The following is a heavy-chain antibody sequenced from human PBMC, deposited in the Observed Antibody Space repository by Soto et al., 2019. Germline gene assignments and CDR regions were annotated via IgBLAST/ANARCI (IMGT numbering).Heavy chain of an antibody. V-gene: IGHV3-23*01. J-gene: IGHJ4*02. Sequence: PGGSLRLSCAASGFTFSGYAMSWVRQSPGKGLEWVSSISGSGGGTYYADSVKGRFTFSRDNSKNTLYLQMNSLRAEDTAVYYCAKFGMATTKRSPPYYIDYWGQGALVTVSS. D-gene: IGHD1-1*01. CDR3: AKFGMATTKRSPPYYIDY. CDR2: ISGSGGGT. CDR1: GFTFSGYA.